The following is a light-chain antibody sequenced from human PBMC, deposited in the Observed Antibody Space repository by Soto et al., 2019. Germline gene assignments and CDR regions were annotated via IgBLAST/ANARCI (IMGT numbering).Light chain of an antibody. Sequence: EIVMTQSPATLSVSPGERATLSCRASQSVSSNLAWYQQKPGQAPRLLIYRASTRATGIPARFSGSGSGIEFTLTISSLQSEDFAVYYCQQYNNWPALTFGGGTKVDIK. V-gene: IGKV3-15*01. CDR1: QSVSSN. CDR2: RAS. J-gene: IGKJ4*01. CDR3: QQYNNWPALT.